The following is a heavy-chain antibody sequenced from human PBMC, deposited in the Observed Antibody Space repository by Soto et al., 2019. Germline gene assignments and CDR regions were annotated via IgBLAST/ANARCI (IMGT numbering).Heavy chain of an antibody. D-gene: IGHD3-3*01. CDR1: GYSFKKYA. Sequence: GASVKVSCKATGYSFKKYAVHWVRQAPGQRLEWMGFTNEGSGNTRFSQKFQGRISITRDTSASTVYLDLSSLTSEDTAIYYCARDDRSVSGVVTLDHWGPGTLVTVSS. CDR2: TNEGSGNT. J-gene: IGHJ4*02. CDR3: ARDDRSVSGVVTLDH. V-gene: IGHV1-3*01.